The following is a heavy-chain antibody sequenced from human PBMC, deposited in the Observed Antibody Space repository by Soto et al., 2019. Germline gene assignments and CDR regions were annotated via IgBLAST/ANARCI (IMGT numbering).Heavy chain of an antibody. CDR3: ARDLHPTRALDI. CDR2: ISRSSSYK. CDR1: GFTFSSYS. Sequence: EVQLVESGGGLVKPGGSLRLSCAASGFTFSSYSMNWVRQAPGKGLEWVSYISRSSSYKYYADSGKGRFTISRDNAKNPLYPQMNTLRAEDTALYYCARDLHPTRALDIWGQGTMVTVSS. J-gene: IGHJ3*02. V-gene: IGHV3-21*01.